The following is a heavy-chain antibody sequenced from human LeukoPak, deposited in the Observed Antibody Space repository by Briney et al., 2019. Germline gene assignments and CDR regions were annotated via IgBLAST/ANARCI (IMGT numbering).Heavy chain of an antibody. CDR1: GFTFSSYG. CDR2: IRYDGSNK. CDR3: PLTPIVVVPAAPSY. Sequence: SGGSLRLSCAASGFTFSSYGMHWVRQAPGKGLEWVAFIRYDGSNKYCADSVKGRFTISRDNSKNTLYLQMNSLRAQDTAVYYCPLTPIVVVPAAPSYWGQGTLVTVSS. J-gene: IGHJ4*02. D-gene: IGHD2-2*01. V-gene: IGHV3-30*02.